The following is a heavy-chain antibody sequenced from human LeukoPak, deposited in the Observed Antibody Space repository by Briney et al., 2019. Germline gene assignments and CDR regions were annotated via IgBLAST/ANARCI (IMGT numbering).Heavy chain of an antibody. V-gene: IGHV3-9*03. D-gene: IGHD1-26*01. CDR1: GFTFDDYA. CDR3: AKGRWELLTDAFDI. Sequence: GGSLRLSCAASGFTFDDYAMHWVRQAPGKGLEWVSGISWNSGSIGYADSVKGRFTISRDNAKNSLYLQMNSLRAEDMALYYCAKGRWELLTDAFDIWGQGTMVTVSS. J-gene: IGHJ3*02. CDR2: ISWNSGSI.